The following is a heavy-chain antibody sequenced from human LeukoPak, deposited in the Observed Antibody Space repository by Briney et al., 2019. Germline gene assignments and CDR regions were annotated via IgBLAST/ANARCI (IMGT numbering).Heavy chain of an antibody. D-gene: IGHD1-14*01. CDR2: INPNSGGT. J-gene: IGHJ4*02. Sequence: ASVKVSCKASGYTFTGYYMHWVRQAPGQGLEWVGWINPNSGGTNYAQKFQGRVTMTRDTSISTAYMELSRLRSDDTAVYYCARERTGYNPTDEAFDYWGQGTLVTVSS. CDR1: GYTFTGYY. CDR3: ARERTGYNPTDEAFDY. V-gene: IGHV1-2*02.